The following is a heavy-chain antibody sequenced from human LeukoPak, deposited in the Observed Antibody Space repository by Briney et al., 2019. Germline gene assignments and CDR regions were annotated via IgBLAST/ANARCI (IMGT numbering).Heavy chain of an antibody. D-gene: IGHD3-9*01. Sequence: GGSLRLSCAASGFAFSSYAMSWVRQAPGKGLEWVSVITGSGGGTYCADSVKGRFTISRDNSKNTLYLQMNSLRTEDTAVYYCAKAEGYDILTGLDYWGQGTLVTVSS. J-gene: IGHJ4*02. V-gene: IGHV3-23*01. CDR2: ITGSGGGT. CDR3: AKAEGYDILTGLDY. CDR1: GFAFSSYA.